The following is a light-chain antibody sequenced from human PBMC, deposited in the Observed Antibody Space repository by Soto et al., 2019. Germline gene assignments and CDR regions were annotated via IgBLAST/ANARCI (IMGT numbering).Light chain of an antibody. J-gene: IGLJ2*01. V-gene: IGLV2-14*01. CDR1: SSDVGGYNY. CDR2: DVS. Sequence: QSALTQPASVSGSPGQSITISCTGTSSDVGGYNYVSWYQQHPGKAPKLMIYDVSNRPSGVSNRFSGSKSGNTASLTISGLQAEDEADYCCSSYTSSSTYVVFGGGTQLTVL. CDR3: SSYTSSSTYVV.